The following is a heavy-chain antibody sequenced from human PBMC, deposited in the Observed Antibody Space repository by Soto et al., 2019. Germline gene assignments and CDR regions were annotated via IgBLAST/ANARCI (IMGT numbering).Heavy chain of an antibody. J-gene: IGHJ6*02. CDR3: ARDQNGDCSSTSCYSKCYGMDV. V-gene: IGHV1-3*01. CDR2: INAGNGNT. Sequence: ASVKVSCKASGYTFTSYDINWVRQAPGQRLEWMGWINAGNGNTKYSQKFQGRVTITRDTSASTAYMELSSLRSEDTAVYYCARDQNGDCSSTSCYSKCYGMDVWGQGTTVTVSS. CDR1: GYTFTSYD. D-gene: IGHD2-2*03.